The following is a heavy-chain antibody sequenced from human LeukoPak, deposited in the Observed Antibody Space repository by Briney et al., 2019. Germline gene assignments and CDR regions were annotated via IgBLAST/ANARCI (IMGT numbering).Heavy chain of an antibody. J-gene: IGHJ4*02. CDR3: ARDGFGFGEPNDY. Sequence: GGSLRLSCAASGFTFDDYGMSWVRQVPGRGLEWICGINWNSGVTGYADSVKGRFTISRDNAKNSLYLQMNSLRAEDTALYHCARDGFGFGEPNDYWGQGTLVTVSS. D-gene: IGHD3-10*01. CDR1: GFTFDDYG. CDR2: INWNSGVT. V-gene: IGHV3-20*01.